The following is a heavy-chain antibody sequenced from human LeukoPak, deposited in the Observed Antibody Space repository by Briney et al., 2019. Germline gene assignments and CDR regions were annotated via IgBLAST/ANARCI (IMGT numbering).Heavy chain of an antibody. Sequence: SETLSLTCTASGGSISSYYWSWSRQPPGKGLEWVGYIYYSGSTNYNPSLTSRVTISVDTSKNQFSLKLSSVTAADTAVFYCASLTTADAFDIWGQGAMVTVSS. CDR2: IYYSGST. CDR1: GGSISSYY. D-gene: IGHD3-22*01. CDR3: ASLTTADAFDI. J-gene: IGHJ3*02. V-gene: IGHV4-59*01.